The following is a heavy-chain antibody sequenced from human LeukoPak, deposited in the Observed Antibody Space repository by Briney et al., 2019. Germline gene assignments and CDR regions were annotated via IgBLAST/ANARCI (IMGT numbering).Heavy chain of an antibody. V-gene: IGHV1-2*02. Sequence: ATVKVSCKASGDTSRGYYMHWVRQAPGQGLDWMGWINPKSGGTFYSQKFSGRVTVTSDTSISTLYMELTSLTSDDTAVYYCARVNWNLGGGAFDFWGQGTLVTVSS. CDR2: INPKSGGT. CDR3: ARVNWNLGGGAFDF. CDR1: GDTSRGYY. D-gene: IGHD1-1*01. J-gene: IGHJ4*02.